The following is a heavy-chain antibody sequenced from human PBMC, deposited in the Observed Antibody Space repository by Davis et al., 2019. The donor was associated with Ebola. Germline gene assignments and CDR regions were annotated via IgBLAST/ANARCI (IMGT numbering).Heavy chain of an antibody. D-gene: IGHD6-13*01. CDR3: TKGQGYFLDY. CDR1: GFTLSSYG. Sequence: GESLKISCAASGFTLSSYGMHWVRQAPGKGLEWVAVISYDGSNKYYADSVKGRFTISRDNSKNTLYLQMDTLRVEDTALYYCTKGQGYFLDYWGQGTLVTVSS. J-gene: IGHJ4*02. CDR2: ISYDGSNK. V-gene: IGHV3-30*18.